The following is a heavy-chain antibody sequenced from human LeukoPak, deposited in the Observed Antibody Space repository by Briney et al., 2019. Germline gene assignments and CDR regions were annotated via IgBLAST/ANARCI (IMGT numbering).Heavy chain of an antibody. Sequence: PSQTLSLTCSVSGGSISSGGFYWSWIRQHPGKGLEWIGYIFHSGSTYYNPSLKSRVTISVDTSKNQFSLRLSSVTAADTAVYFCARGGWVQGIWFDPLGPGNPGHRLL. CDR3: ARGGWVQGIWFDP. CDR1: GGSISSGGFY. CDR2: IFHSGST. V-gene: IGHV4-31*03. D-gene: IGHD5-24*01. J-gene: IGHJ5*02.